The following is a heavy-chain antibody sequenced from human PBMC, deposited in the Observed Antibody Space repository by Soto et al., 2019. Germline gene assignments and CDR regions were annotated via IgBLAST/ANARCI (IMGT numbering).Heavy chain of an antibody. CDR1: GGSISSGDYY. D-gene: IGHD3-22*01. V-gene: IGHV4-30-4*01. J-gene: IGHJ3*02. CDR3: ARRTTYYYDSSGSKNDAFDI. CDR2: IYYSGST. Sequence: SETLSLTCTVSGGSISSGDYYWGWIRQPPGKGLEWIGYIYYSGSTYYNPSLKSRVTISVDTSKNQFSLKLSSVTTADTAVYYCARRTTYYYDSSGSKNDAFDIWGQGTMVT.